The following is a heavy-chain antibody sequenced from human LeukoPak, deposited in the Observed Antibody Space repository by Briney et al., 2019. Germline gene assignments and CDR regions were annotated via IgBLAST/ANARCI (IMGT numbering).Heavy chain of an antibody. Sequence: PSETLSLTCTVSGGSISSYYWSWIRQPAGKGLEWIGRIYTSGSTNYNPSLKSRVTMSVDTSKNQFSLKLSSVTAADTAVYYCASEYYGSGSYFFDYWGQGTLVTVPS. J-gene: IGHJ4*02. CDR2: IYTSGST. CDR1: GGSISSYY. CDR3: ASEYYGSGSYFFDY. D-gene: IGHD3-10*01. V-gene: IGHV4-4*07.